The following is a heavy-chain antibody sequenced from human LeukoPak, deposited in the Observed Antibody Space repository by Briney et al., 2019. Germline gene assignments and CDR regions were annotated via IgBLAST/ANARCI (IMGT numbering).Heavy chain of an antibody. D-gene: IGHD6-19*01. CDR3: ARNQAVAANRGAFDI. J-gene: IGHJ3*02. V-gene: IGHV4-28*01. Sequence: SPSETLSLTCAVSGYSISSNNWWAWIRQPPGKGLEWIGYIYYSGSTYYNPYNPSLTSRVTMSVDTSKNQLSLKLDSVTEIDTAMYYCARNQAVAANRGAFDIWGQGTMVTVSS. CDR1: GYSISSNNW. CDR2: IYYSGST.